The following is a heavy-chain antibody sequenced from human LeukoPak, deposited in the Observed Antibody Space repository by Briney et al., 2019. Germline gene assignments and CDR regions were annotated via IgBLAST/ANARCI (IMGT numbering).Heavy chain of an antibody. CDR3: AKAIAAPFWYFDL. D-gene: IGHD6-13*01. CDR2: ICYYVSNK. J-gene: IGHJ2*01. Sequence: GGSLTLSCAASGFTFSTYGMRWVSQTRGKGMEWVAVICYYVSNKDYADPVNGRFTISRDNSKNTLYLQMNTLRAEDTAVYYCAKAIAAPFWYFDLWGRGTLVTVSS. V-gene: IGHV3-33*06. CDR1: GFTFSTYG.